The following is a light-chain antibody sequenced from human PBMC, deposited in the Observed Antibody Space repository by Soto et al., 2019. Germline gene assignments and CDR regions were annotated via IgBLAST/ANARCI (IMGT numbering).Light chain of an antibody. V-gene: IGKV3-11*01. CDR2: DAS. CDR1: QSVNSY. CDR3: QQGGT. J-gene: IGKJ5*01. Sequence: EIVLTQSPATLSLSPGERATLSCRASQSVNSYLAWYQQKPGQATRLLIYDASNRSTGIPARFSGSGSGTDFTLTISSLEPKDFAVYYCQQGGTFGQGTRLEIK.